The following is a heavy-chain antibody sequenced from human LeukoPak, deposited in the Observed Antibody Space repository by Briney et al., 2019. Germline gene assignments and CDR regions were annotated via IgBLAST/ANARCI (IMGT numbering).Heavy chain of an antibody. J-gene: IGHJ4*02. CDR3: ARGPPTIVVVITTGDFDS. Sequence: ASVKVSCKASGYTFTGYYIYWVRQAPGQGLEWTGWINPNSGGTNYAQKFQGRVTMTRDTSISTAYMELRRLRSDDRAVYYCARGPPTIVVVITTGDFDSWGQGTLVTVSS. D-gene: IGHD3-22*01. CDR2: INPNSGGT. V-gene: IGHV1-2*02. CDR1: GYTFTGYY.